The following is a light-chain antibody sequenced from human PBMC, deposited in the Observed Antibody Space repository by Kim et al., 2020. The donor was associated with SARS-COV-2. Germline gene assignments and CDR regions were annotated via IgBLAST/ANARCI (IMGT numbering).Light chain of an antibody. CDR2: AAS. V-gene: IGKV3-20*01. J-gene: IGKJ2*01. Sequence: LSTGERAPLSCRASQSVSSTYLAWYQQKPGQAPRLLIYAASRRATGIPDRFSGSGSGTDFTLTISRLEPEDFAVYYCQQYDGSLYTFGQGTKLEI. CDR1: QSVSSTY. CDR3: QQYDGSLYT.